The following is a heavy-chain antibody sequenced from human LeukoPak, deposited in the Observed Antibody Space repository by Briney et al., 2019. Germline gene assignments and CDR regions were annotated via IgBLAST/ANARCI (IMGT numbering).Heavy chain of an antibody. Sequence: GGSLRLSCSASGFTFSSRWMSWVRQAPGKGLEWVVNIKEDGSQKYYADSVKGRFTISRDNAKNSLYLQLNSLRAEDTAMYYCAGDRGYLQFDYWGQGTLVTVSS. CDR1: GFTFSSRW. CDR2: IKEDGSQK. J-gene: IGHJ4*02. V-gene: IGHV3-7*03. CDR3: AGDRGYLQFDY. D-gene: IGHD3-10*01.